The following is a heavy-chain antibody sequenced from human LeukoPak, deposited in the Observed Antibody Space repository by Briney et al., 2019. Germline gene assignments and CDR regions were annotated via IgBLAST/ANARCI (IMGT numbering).Heavy chain of an antibody. CDR3: ARDGMAGDY. J-gene: IGHJ4*02. CDR2: ISSSSSTI. CDR1: GFTFSSYS. Sequence: PGGSLRLSCAASGFTFSSYSMNWVRQAPGKGLEWVSYISSSSSTIYYADSVKGRFTISRDNAKNSLYLQMNSLRAEDTAVYYCARDGMAGDYWSQGTLVTVPS. V-gene: IGHV3-48*01. D-gene: IGHD5-24*01.